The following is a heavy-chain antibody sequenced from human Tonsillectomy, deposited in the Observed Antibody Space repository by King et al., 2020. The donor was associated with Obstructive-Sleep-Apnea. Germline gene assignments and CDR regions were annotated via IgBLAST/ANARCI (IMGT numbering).Heavy chain of an antibody. CDR1: GFTFSSYG. CDR3: AKDDNKRGLAVFDY. J-gene: IGHJ4*02. V-gene: IGHV3-33*06. Sequence: VQLVESGGGVVQPGRSLRLSCAASGFTFSSYGMHWVRQAPGKGLEWVAVIWYDGSNKYYADSVKGRFTISRDNSKNTLYLQMNSLRAEDTAVYYCAKDDNKRGLAVFDYWGQGTLVTVSS. CDR2: IWYDGSNK. D-gene: IGHD6-19*01.